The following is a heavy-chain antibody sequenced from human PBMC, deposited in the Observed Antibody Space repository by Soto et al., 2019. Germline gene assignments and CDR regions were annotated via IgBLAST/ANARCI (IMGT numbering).Heavy chain of an antibody. J-gene: IGHJ1*01. CDR1: GFTFSSDW. V-gene: IGHV3-74*01. CDR2: INTDGSGT. CDR3: ARDLGSSWYPEYFQH. Sequence: GGSLRLSCAASGFTFSSDWMHWVRQAPGKGLVWVSRINTDGSGTSYADSVKGRFTISRDNAKNTLYLQMNSLRAEDTAVYYCARDLGSSWYPEYFQHWGQGTLVTAPQ. D-gene: IGHD6-13*01.